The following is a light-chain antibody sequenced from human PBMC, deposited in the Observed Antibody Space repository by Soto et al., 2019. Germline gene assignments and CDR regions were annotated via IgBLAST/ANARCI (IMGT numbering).Light chain of an antibody. V-gene: IGKV1-5*01. CDR1: QSITTF. CDR3: QQYSTYPLT. CDR2: DAS. Sequence: DIQMTQSPSTLSASIGDRVTITCRASQSITTFLAWYQQKPGKAPQILIYDASKLEPGDPSRLSGGGSGTEFTLTISSLQPDDFATYYCQQYSTYPLTFGGGTRVEIK. J-gene: IGKJ4*01.